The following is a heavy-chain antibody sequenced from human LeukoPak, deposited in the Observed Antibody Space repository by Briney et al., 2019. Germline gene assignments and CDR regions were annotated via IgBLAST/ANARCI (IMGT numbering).Heavy chain of an antibody. CDR3: AREAYPEYSSNWYRWFDP. D-gene: IGHD6-13*01. CDR1: GXTFSSYW. Sequence: GGSLRLSCAASGXTFSSYWMHWVRQAPGKGLVWVSRINSDGSSTSYADSVKGRFTISRDNAKNTLYLQMNSLRAEDTAVYYCAREAYPEYSSNWYRWFDPWGQGTLVTVFS. CDR2: INSDGSST. V-gene: IGHV3-74*01. J-gene: IGHJ5*02.